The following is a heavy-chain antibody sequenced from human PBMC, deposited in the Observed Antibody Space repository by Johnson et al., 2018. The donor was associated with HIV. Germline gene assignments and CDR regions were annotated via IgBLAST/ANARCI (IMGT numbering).Heavy chain of an antibody. J-gene: IGHJ3*02. CDR3: ARGLRLDDAFDI. CDR1: GFTFSDYY. D-gene: IGHD4-11*01. CDR2: ISSSGSTI. Sequence: QVHLVESGGGLVQPVGSLRVSCAASGFTFSDYYMNWIRQGPGKGLEWVSYISSSGSTIYYADSVKGRFTISRDNAKNSLYLQMNSLRAEDTAVYYCARGLRLDDAFDIWGQGTMVTVSS. V-gene: IGHV3-11*04.